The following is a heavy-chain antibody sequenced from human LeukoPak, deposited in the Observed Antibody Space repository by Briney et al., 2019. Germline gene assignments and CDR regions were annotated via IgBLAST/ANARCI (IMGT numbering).Heavy chain of an antibody. CDR2: IYPGDSDT. J-gene: IGHJ6*02. Sequence: GESLKISCKGSGYSFTSYWIGWVRQMPGKGLEWMGIIYPGDSDTRYSPSFQGQVTISADKSISTAYLQWSSLKASDTAMYYCARRGFAGTTHYYYGMDVWGQGTTVTVSS. CDR3: ARRGFAGTTHYYYGMDV. CDR1: GYSFTSYW. D-gene: IGHD1-1*01. V-gene: IGHV5-51*01.